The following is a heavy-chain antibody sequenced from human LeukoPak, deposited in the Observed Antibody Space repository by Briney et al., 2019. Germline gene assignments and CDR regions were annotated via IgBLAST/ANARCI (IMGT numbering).Heavy chain of an antibody. Sequence: SETLSLTCAVYGGSFSGYYWSWIRQPPGKGLEWIGEINHSGSTNYNPSLKSRVTISVDTSKNQFSLKLSSVTAADTAVYYCARRRPTYYDFWSGYYGPFDYWGQGTLVTVSS. CDR2: INHSGST. J-gene: IGHJ4*02. V-gene: IGHV4-34*01. CDR3: ARRRPTYYDFWSGYYGPFDY. D-gene: IGHD3-3*01. CDR1: GGSFSGYY.